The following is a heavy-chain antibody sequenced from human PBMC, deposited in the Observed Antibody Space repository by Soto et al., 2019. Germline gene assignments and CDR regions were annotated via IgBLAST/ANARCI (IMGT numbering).Heavy chain of an antibody. CDR1: GFTFSSYG. D-gene: IGHD1-7*01. V-gene: IGHV3-30*18. J-gene: IGHJ6*02. CDR2: ISYDGSNK. Sequence: PGGSLRLSCAASGFTFSSYGMHWVRQAPGKGLEWVAVISYDGSNKYYADSVKGRFTISRDNSKNTLYLQMNSLRAEDTAVYYCSKELSSGLELRGQLFDDPLYYYYYGMDVWGQGTTVTVSS. CDR3: SKELSSGLELRGQLFDDPLYYYYYGMDV.